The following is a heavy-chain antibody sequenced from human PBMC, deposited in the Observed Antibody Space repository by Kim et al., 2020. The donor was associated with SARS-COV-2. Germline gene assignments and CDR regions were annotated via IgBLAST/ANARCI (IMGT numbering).Heavy chain of an antibody. CDR2: IYSAGDT. CDR1: GFTVSNNY. D-gene: IGHD3-10*01. Sequence: GGSLRLSCAASGFTVSNNYMSWVRQPPGKGLEWVSVIYSAGDTYYADSVEGRFTISRDTSENTLYLQMSSLRAEDTAMYYCARRFRSISMVSYLETSDALDLWGQGTMVTVSS. CDR3: ARRFRSISMVSYLETSDALDL. V-gene: IGHV3-53*01. J-gene: IGHJ3*01.